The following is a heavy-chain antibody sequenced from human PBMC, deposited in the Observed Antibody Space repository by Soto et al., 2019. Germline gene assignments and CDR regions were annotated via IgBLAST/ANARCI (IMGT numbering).Heavy chain of an antibody. CDR2: IYYSGST. CDR3: ARPKTIGAAAGKGWFDP. CDR1: GGSISSGDYY. J-gene: IGHJ5*02. D-gene: IGHD6-13*01. Sequence: SETLSLTCTVSGGSISSGDYYWSWIRQPPGKGLERIGEIYYSGSTYYNPSLKSRVTISVDTSKNQFSLKLTSVTAADTAMYYCARPKTIGAAAGKGWFDPWGQGTLVTAPQ. V-gene: IGHV4-30-4*01.